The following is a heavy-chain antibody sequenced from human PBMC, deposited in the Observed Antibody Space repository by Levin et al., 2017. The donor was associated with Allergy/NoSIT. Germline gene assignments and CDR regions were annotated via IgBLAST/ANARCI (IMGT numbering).Heavy chain of an antibody. CDR3: VRDGYSGSQPLDY. CDR2: INTNTGKP. CDR1: GYTFTTYA. J-gene: IGHJ4*02. D-gene: IGHD5-12*01. V-gene: IGHV7-4-1*02. Sequence: PSASVKVSCKTSGYTFTTYAMNWVRQAPGQGLEWMGWINTNTGKPTYVQGFTGRFGFSLDTSVSTAYLQISGLKAEDTAVYYCVRDGYSGSQPLDYWGQGTLVTVSS.